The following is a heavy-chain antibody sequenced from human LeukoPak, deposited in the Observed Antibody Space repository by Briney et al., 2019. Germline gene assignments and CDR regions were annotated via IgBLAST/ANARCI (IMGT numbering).Heavy chain of an antibody. D-gene: IGHD6-13*01. CDR3: TRGLRREQQLLRAFDD. Sequence: GASVKVSCKASGYTFTGYYMHWVRQAPGQGLEWMGWMNPNSGNTGYAQKFQGRVSMTSNTSISTAYMELSSLRSEDTAVYYCTRGLRREQQLLRAFDDWGQGTLVTVSS. CDR2: MNPNSGNT. V-gene: IGHV1-8*02. CDR1: GYTFTGYY. J-gene: IGHJ4*02.